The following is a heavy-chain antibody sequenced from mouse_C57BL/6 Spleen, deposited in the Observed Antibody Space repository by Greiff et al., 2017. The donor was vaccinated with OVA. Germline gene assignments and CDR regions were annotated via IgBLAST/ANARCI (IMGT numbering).Heavy chain of an antibody. Sequence: EVQGVESGPELVKPGDSVKISCKASGYSFTGYFMNWVMQSHGKSLEWIGRINPYNGDTFYNQKFKGKATLTVDKSSSTAHMELRSLTSEDSAVYYCARSGLPLFAYWGQGTLVTVSA. V-gene: IGHV1-20*01. CDR1: GYSFTGYF. D-gene: IGHD2-2*01. CDR3: ARSGLPLFAY. J-gene: IGHJ3*01. CDR2: INPYNGDT.